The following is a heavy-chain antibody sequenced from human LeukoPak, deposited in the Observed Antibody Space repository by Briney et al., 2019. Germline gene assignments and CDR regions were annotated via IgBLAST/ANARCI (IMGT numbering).Heavy chain of an antibody. Sequence: XTXXXXGWVRXXXGKGLEWMGIIYPGDSDTRYSPSFQGQVTISADKSISTAYLQWSSLKASDTAMYYCALSSGICWGQGTLVTVSS. CDR2: IYPGDSDT. CDR3: ALSSGIC. CDR1: XTXXX. J-gene: IGHJ4*02. V-gene: IGHV5-51*01.